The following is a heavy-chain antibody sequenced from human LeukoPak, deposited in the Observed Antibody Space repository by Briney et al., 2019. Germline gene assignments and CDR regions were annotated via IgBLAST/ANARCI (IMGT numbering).Heavy chain of an antibody. Sequence: ASETLSLTCTAAGGSMSSYYWSWIRQPPGKGLEWIGYIYYSGYTNYNPSLKSRVTVSVDTSKNQFSLKLSSVTATDTAVYYCARRKQEGWFDPWGQGTLVTVSS. CDR3: ARRKQEGWFDP. CDR1: GGSMSSYY. V-gene: IGHV4-59*08. CDR2: IYYSGYT. J-gene: IGHJ5*02.